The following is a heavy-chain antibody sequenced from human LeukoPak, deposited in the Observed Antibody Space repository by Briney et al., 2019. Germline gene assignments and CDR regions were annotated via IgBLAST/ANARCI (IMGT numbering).Heavy chain of an antibody. D-gene: IGHD3-10*01. J-gene: IGHJ4*02. CDR3: ARSSGWYFDY. Sequence: GGSLRLSCAASGFTFSSYSMNWVRQVPGKGLVWVSRINIDGSSTDYAASVKGRFTISRDNSKNTLYLQMNSLRAEDTAVYYCARSSGWYFDYWGQGTLVTVSS. V-gene: IGHV3-74*01. CDR1: GFTFSSYS. CDR2: INIDGSST.